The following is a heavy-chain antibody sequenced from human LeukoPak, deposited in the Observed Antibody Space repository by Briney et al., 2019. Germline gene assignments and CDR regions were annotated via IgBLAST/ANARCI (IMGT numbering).Heavy chain of an antibody. CDR1: GGTFSSYA. CDR3: ALGPYYYYYMDV. J-gene: IGHJ6*03. V-gene: IGHV1-69*13. CDR2: IIPVFGTA. Sequence: GASVKVSCKASGGTFSSYAISWVRQAPGQGLEWMGGIIPVFGTANYAQKFQGRVTITADESTSTAYMELSSLRSEDTAVYYCALGPYYYYYMDVWGKGTTVTVSS.